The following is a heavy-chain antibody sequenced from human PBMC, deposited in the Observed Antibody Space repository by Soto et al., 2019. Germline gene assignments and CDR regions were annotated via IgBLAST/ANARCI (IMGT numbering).Heavy chain of an antibody. D-gene: IGHD3-22*01. V-gene: IGHV3-30*18. CDR1: GFPFSSFG. CDR2: ISSEGKNK. CDR3: AKDFYNDSISKWFDP. Sequence: PGGSLRLSCAASGFPFSSFGMHWVRQGPGKGLEWVAVISSEGKNKFYADSVKGRFTISRDNSKNTLSLQIDSLRTDDTAVYYCAKDFYNDSISKWFDPWGQGTLVNVSS. J-gene: IGHJ5*02.